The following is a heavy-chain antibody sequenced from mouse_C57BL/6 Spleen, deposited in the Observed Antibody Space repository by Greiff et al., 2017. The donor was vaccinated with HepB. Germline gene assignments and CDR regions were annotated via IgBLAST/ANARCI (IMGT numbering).Heavy chain of an antibody. V-gene: IGHV5-17*01. CDR1: GFTFSDYG. D-gene: IGHD1-1*01. CDR3: AKYYGSSKGAMDY. J-gene: IGHJ4*01. CDR2: ISSGSSTI. Sequence: EVKLMESGGGLVKPGGSLKLSCAASGFTFSDYGMHWVRQAPEKGLEWVAYISSGSSTIYYADTVKGRFTISRDNAKNTLFLQMTSLRSEDTARYYCAKYYGSSKGAMDYWGQGTSVTVSS.